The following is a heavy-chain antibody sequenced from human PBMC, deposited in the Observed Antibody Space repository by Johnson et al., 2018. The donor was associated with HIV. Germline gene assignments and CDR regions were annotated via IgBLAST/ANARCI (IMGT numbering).Heavy chain of an antibody. Sequence: VQLVESGGGLIQPGGSLRLSCAASGFTVSSNYMSWVRQAPGKGLEWVSVIYSGGSTYYADSVKGRFTISRDNSKNTLYLQMNSLRAGDTAVYYCARARGAPWDAFDIWGQGTMVTVSS. CDR3: ARARGAPWDAFDI. CDR2: IYSGGST. J-gene: IGHJ3*02. CDR1: GFTVSSNY. D-gene: IGHD3-10*01. V-gene: IGHV3-53*01.